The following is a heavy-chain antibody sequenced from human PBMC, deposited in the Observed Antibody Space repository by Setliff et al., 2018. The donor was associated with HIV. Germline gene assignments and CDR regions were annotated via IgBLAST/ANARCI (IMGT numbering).Heavy chain of an antibody. CDR1: GGSFSSNTYS. CDR2: IYYSGTI. V-gene: IGHV4-39*07. Sequence: PSETLSLTCTVSGGSFSSNTYSWGWIRQPPGMGLEWIGSIYYSGTIYYNPSLKSRLIISLDTSKNQFSLKLSSVTAADTAVYYCARGTAPRRGTNYGGNYPLDYWGQGTLVTVSS. CDR3: ARGTAPRRGTNYGGNYPLDY. D-gene: IGHD4-17*01. J-gene: IGHJ4*02.